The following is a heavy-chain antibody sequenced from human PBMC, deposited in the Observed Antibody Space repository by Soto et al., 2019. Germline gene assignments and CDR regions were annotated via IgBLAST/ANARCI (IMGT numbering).Heavy chain of an antibody. CDR3: AKDRGSGGIVAGTDDY. CDR1: GFTVSSSA. V-gene: IGHV3-23*01. Sequence: LRLSCAASGFTVSSSAMIWVRQAPGKGLEWVATFSAGGSRYYADSVKGRFTISRNSSQNTLYLQMNGLRAEDTALYYCAKDRGSGGIVAGTDDYWGQGTLVTVSS. J-gene: IGHJ4*02. D-gene: IGHD6-19*01. CDR2: FSAGGSR.